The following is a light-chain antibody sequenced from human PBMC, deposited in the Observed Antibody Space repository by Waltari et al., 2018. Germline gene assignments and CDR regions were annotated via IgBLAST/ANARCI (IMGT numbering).Light chain of an antibody. V-gene: IGKV1-39*01. CDR1: QTIINF. Sequence: DIQMTQSPSSLSASVGDRVTITCRASQTIINFLNWYQQKPGEAPKVLIYGASSLQSGVPSRFSGSGSGTDFTLTISSLQPEDFATYYCQQSYTTPRTCGPGTKVDIK. CDR3: QQSYTTPRT. J-gene: IGKJ3*01. CDR2: GAS.